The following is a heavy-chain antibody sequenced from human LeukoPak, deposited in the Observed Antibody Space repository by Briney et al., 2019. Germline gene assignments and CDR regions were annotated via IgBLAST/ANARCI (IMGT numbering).Heavy chain of an antibody. CDR3: VATVTILDY. D-gene: IGHD4-17*01. CDR2: ISSNSGYI. Sequence: PGGSLRLSCAASAFAFYGYSMHWVRQAPGKGLEWISSISSNSGYIYYADSVKGRFTISRDNSKNTLYLQMNSLRAEDTAVYYCVATVTILDYWGQGTLVTVSS. V-gene: IGHV3-21*04. CDR1: AFAFYGYS. J-gene: IGHJ4*02.